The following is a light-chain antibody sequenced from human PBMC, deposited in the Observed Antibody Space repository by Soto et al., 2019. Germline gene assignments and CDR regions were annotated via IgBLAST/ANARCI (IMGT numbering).Light chain of an antibody. Sequence: EIQMTQSPASLSASVGDRVTITCRASQSISSFLSWYQQKPGKAPNLLIYSASTLQSGVPSRFSGSGSGTHFTLTISSLQPEDSATYYCQQSYSAHTFGGGTKVEIK. CDR2: SAS. J-gene: IGKJ4*01. CDR1: QSISSF. V-gene: IGKV1-39*01. CDR3: QQSYSAHT.